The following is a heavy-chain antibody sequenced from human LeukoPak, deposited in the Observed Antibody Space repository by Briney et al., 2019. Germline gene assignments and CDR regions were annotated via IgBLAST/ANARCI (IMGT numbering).Heavy chain of an antibody. V-gene: IGHV3-11*01. CDR3: ARDALGSYDY. J-gene: IGHJ4*02. CDR1: GFAFSDFY. CDR2: ISNSGSTL. D-gene: IGHD3-10*01. Sequence: GGPLRLSCAASGFAFSDFYMFWIRQAPGKGLEWISHISNSGSTLYYADSVKGRFTISRDNDKNLLYPQMNSLRADDTAVYYCARDALGSYDYWGQGTLVTVSS.